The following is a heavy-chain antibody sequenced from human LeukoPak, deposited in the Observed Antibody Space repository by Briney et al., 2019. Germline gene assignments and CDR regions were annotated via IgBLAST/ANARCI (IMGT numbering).Heavy chain of an antibody. V-gene: IGHV4-39*07. D-gene: IGHD3-10*01. Sequence: SETLSLTCTVSGGSISSSSYYWGWVRQPPGKGLEWIGSIYYSGSTYYNPSLKSRVTISVDTSNNQFSLRLSSVTAADTAVYYCAREGVSHSYFFDFWGQGTLVTVSS. CDR3: AREGVSHSYFFDF. CDR1: GGSISSSSYY. CDR2: IYYSGST. J-gene: IGHJ4*02.